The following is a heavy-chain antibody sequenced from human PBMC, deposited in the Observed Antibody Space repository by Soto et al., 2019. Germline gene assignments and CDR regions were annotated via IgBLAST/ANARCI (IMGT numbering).Heavy chain of an antibody. CDR1: GYTFTGYY. D-gene: IGHD2-2*01. CDR2: INPNSGGT. Sequence: GASVKVSCKASGYTFTGYYMHWVRQAPGQGLEWMGWINPNSGGTNYAQKFQGWVTMTRDTSISTAYMELSRLRSDDTAVYYCARSPPAAMGNWFDPWGQGTLVTVSS. CDR3: ARSPPAAMGNWFDP. J-gene: IGHJ5*02. V-gene: IGHV1-2*04.